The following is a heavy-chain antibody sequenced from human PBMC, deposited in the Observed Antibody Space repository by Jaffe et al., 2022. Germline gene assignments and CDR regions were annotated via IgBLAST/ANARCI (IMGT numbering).Heavy chain of an antibody. CDR2: IYYSGST. V-gene: IGHV4-39*01. Sequence: QLQLQESGPGLVKPSETLSLTCTVSGGSISSSSYYWGWIRQPPGKGLEWIGSIYYSGSTYYNPSLKSRVTISVDTSKNQFSLKLSSVTAADTAVYYCARAFNYYGSGSPIPWFDPWGQGTLVTVSS. J-gene: IGHJ5*02. CDR3: ARAFNYYGSGSPIPWFDP. CDR1: GGSISSSSYY. D-gene: IGHD3-10*01.